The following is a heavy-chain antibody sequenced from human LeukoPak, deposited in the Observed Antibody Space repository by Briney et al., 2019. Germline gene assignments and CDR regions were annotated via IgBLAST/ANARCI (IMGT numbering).Heavy chain of an antibody. CDR3: ARDNSVEDTAWWFDP. J-gene: IGHJ5*02. V-gene: IGHV1-18*01. CDR1: SYTFTNYA. CDR2: ISAYNGNT. Sequence: GASVTVSFKASSYTFTNYAFTWVRQAPGQGLEWMGWISAYNGNTNYTQKLQGRVTMTTDTSTSTAYMELRSLRSDDTAVYYCARDNSVEDTAWWFDPWGQGTLVTVSA. D-gene: IGHD4-23*01.